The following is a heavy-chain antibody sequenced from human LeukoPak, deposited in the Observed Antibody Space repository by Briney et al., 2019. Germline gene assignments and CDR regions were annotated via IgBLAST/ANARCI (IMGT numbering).Heavy chain of an antibody. D-gene: IGHD6-19*01. Sequence: ASVKVSCKASGYTFTGYYMHWVRQAPGQGLEWMGWINPNSGDTNYAQKFQGRVTITRDTSVSTAYMELSRLRSDDTAVYYCARSQTVAGLYNWFDPWGQGTLVTVSS. CDR2: INPNSGDT. J-gene: IGHJ5*02. CDR1: GYTFTGYY. CDR3: ARSQTVAGLYNWFDP. V-gene: IGHV1-2*02.